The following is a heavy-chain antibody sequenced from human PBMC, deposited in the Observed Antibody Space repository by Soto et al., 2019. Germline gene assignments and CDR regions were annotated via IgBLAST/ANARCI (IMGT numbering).Heavy chain of an antibody. J-gene: IGHJ4*02. CDR2: ISFSGAT. Sequence: PSETLSLTCTVSGVSITSYFWIWIRQTPGKGLDWIGSISFSGATYSNPSLKGRAALSVDTSENHLSLTLNSVTSADTAVYYCAGLGSSAADYWGQGTLVTVSS. V-gene: IGHV4-59*01. CDR1: GVSITSYF. CDR3: AGLGSSAADY. D-gene: IGHD7-27*01.